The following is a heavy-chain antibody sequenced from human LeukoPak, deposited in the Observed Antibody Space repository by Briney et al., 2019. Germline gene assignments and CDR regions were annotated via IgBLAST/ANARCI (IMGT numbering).Heavy chain of an antibody. D-gene: IGHD6-19*01. V-gene: IGHV4-39*07. CDR3: ARVGYISGWYPFDF. CDR1: GDSIRSTTYY. J-gene: IGHJ4*02. Sequence: SETLSLTCTVFGDSIRSTTYYWAWIRQPPGEGPEWIGEINHTGRTNYNPSLKSRVTISVDMSKNQFSLKLSSVTAADTAVYYCARVGYISGWYPFDFWGLGTLVIVSS. CDR2: INHTGRT.